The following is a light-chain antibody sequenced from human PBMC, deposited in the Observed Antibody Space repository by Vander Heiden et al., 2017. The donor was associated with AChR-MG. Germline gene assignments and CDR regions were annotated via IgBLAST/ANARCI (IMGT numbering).Light chain of an antibody. V-gene: IGKV1-13*02. J-gene: IGKJ5*01. CDR2: DAS. CDR3: QEFNSYRST. Sequence: AIQLTQSPSSLSASVGDRVTITCRASQGISSALAWYQQKPGKAPKLLIYDASSLESGVPSRFSGSGSGTDFTLTISSLQPEDFATYYCQEFNSYRSTFGQRTRLEIK. CDR1: QGISSA.